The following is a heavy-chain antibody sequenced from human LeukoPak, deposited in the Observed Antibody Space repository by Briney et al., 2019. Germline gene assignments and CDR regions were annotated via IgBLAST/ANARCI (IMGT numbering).Heavy chain of an antibody. CDR1: GYTFTGYY. Sequence: ASVTVSCTASGYTFTGYYMHWVRQAPGQGLEWMGRINPNSGGTNYAQKFQGRVTMTRDTSISTAYMELSRLRSDDTAVYYCARGWYDSSGYYYGGWGQGTLVTVSS. J-gene: IGHJ1*01. D-gene: IGHD3-22*01. V-gene: IGHV1-2*06. CDR2: INPNSGGT. CDR3: ARGWYDSSGYYYGG.